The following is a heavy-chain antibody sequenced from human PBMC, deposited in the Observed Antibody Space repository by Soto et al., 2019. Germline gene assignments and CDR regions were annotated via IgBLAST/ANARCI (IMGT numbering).Heavy chain of an antibody. V-gene: IGHV1-69*01. Sequence: QVQLVQSGAEVQKPGSSVKVSCKASGGTFSSYAISWVRQAPGQGLEWMGGIIPIFGTANYAQKFQGRVTITADESTSTAYMELSSLRSEDTAVYYCARSLFPDAAGSDAFDIWGQGTMVTVPS. J-gene: IGHJ3*02. D-gene: IGHD3-10*01. CDR2: IIPIFGTA. CDR1: GGTFSSYA. CDR3: ARSLFPDAAGSDAFDI.